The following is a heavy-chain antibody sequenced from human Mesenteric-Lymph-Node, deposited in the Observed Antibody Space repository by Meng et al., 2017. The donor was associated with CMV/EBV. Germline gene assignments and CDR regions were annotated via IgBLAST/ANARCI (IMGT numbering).Heavy chain of an antibody. CDR1: GFSFSSYC. Sequence: GESLKISCAASGFSFSSYCIHWVRQAPGKGLEWVAGIWYDGSNKYYADSVKGRFTISRDNSKNTLYLQMNSLRAEDTAVYYCAKDDIPTRGSGSHSSGDYWGQGTLVTVSS. V-gene: IGHV3-33*06. CDR3: AKDDIPTRGSGSHSSGDY. D-gene: IGHD3-10*01. J-gene: IGHJ4*02. CDR2: IWYDGSNK.